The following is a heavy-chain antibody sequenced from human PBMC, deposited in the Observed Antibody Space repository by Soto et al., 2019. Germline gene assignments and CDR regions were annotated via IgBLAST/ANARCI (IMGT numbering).Heavy chain of an antibody. Sequence: PGGSLKISCKGSGYSFTSYWIGWVRQMPGKGLEWMGIIYPGDSDTRYSPSFQGKVTISADKSISTAYLQWSSLKASDTAMYYCARCPYDYVWGSYRYTRPYYYGMDVWGQGTTVTVSS. J-gene: IGHJ6*02. CDR1: GYSFTSYW. CDR2: IYPGDSDT. V-gene: IGHV5-51*01. CDR3: ARCPYDYVWGSYRYTRPYYYGMDV. D-gene: IGHD3-16*02.